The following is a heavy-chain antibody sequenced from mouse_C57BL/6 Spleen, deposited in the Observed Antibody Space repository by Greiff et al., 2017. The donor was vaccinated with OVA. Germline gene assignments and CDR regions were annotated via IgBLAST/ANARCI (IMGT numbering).Heavy chain of an antibody. J-gene: IGHJ2*01. CDR2: IWSGGST. Sequence: VQLVESGPGLVQPSQSLSITCTVSGFSLTSYGVHWVRQSPGKGLEWLGVIWSGGSTDYNAAFISRLSISKDNSKSQVFFKMNSLQADDTAIYYCARNLDGSSYWYFDYWGQGTTLTVSS. CDR3: ARNLDGSSYWYFDY. V-gene: IGHV2-2*01. D-gene: IGHD1-1*01. CDR1: GFSLTSYG.